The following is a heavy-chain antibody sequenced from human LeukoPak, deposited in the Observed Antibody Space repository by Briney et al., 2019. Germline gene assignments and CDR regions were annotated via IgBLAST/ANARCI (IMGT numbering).Heavy chain of an antibody. CDR1: GGSFGGYY. V-gene: IGHV4-34*01. J-gene: IGHJ1*01. CDR3: ARGGNYYDEYFQH. D-gene: IGHD3-22*01. Sequence: SETLSLTCAVYGGSFGGYYWSWIRQPPGKGLEWIGEINHSGSTNYNPSLKSRVTISVDTSKNQFSLKLSSVTAADTAVYYCARGGNYYDEYFQHWGQGTLVTVSS. CDR2: INHSGST.